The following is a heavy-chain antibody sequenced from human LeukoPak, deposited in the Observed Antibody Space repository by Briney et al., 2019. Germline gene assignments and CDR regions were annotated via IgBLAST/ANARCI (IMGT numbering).Heavy chain of an antibody. V-gene: IGHV3-7*01. CDR2: IKKDGSEE. CDR1: EFTFSDTW. CDR3: ARDPGFDYSP. J-gene: IGHJ4*02. D-gene: IGHD4-11*01. Sequence: PGGSLRLSCTGSEFTFSDTWMSWVRQAPGKGLEWVANIKKDGSEENYVDSVKGRFTISRDNAKNSLYLQMNSLRVDDTAIYYCARDPGFDYSPWGQGTLVTVSS.